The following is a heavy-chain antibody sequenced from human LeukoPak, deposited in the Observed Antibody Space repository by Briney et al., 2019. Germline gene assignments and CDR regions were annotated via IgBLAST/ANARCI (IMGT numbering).Heavy chain of an antibody. Sequence: DPSETLSPTCTVSGASMTGHYWTWMRQDPGTGLEWIGNIFHTGSTSYNPALESRVTISLDTSKNQFSLKLSSVTAADTAVYYCARAANDYGDFRYWGQGTLVTVSS. CDR3: ARAANDYGDFRY. CDR1: GASMTGHY. V-gene: IGHV4-59*11. D-gene: IGHD4-17*01. CDR2: IFHTGST. J-gene: IGHJ4*02.